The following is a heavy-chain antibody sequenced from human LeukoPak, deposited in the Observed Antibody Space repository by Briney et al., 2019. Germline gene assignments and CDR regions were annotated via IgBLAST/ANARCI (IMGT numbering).Heavy chain of an antibody. CDR2: ISTNTGNP. V-gene: IGHV7-4-1*02. CDR3: ARGVYGDFWPFDY. J-gene: IGHJ4*02. CDR1: GYTFTSYG. D-gene: IGHD2-8*01. Sequence: GASVKVSCKASGYTFTSYGISWVRQAPGQGLEWMGWISTNTGNPTYAQGFTGRFVFSLDTSVSTAYLQISSLKAEDTAVYYCARGVYGDFWPFDYWGQGTLVTVSS.